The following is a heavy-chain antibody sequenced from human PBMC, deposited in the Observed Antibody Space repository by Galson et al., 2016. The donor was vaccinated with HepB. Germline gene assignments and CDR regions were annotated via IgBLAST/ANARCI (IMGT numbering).Heavy chain of an antibody. CDR3: ARGINTGAPYFYYYGLDV. J-gene: IGHJ6*02. V-gene: IGHV4-59*01. CDR2: MHYSGST. Sequence: SETLSLTCVVSGGSISGYYWSWIRQPPGKGLECIGYMHYSGSTSSHPSLKSRLTMSLDTSKSHFSLPLTSVTAADTAVYYCARGINTGAPYFYYYGLDVWGQGTTVTVSS. CDR1: GGSISGYY. D-gene: IGHD1-14*01.